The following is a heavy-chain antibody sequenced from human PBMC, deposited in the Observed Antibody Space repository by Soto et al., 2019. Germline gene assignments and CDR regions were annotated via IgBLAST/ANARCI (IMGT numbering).Heavy chain of an antibody. V-gene: IGHV3-23*01. CDR3: ANVPIWCSSTSCYTEGFDY. CDR1: GFTFSDYA. CDR2: ISAGGST. D-gene: IGHD2-2*02. Sequence: GALRLSCTASGFTFSDYAMSWVRQPPGKGLEWVSVISAGGSTYYADSVKGRFTVSRANSKNTLYLQMNSLRAEDTAVYYCANVPIWCSSTSCYTEGFDYWGQGTLVTVSS. J-gene: IGHJ4*02.